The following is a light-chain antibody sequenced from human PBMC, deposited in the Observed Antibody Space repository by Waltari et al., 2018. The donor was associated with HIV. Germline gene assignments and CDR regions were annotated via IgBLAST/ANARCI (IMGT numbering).Light chain of an antibody. CDR3: MQALQIPRP. CDR2: LAS. CDR1: QRPFHTNGYNA. J-gene: IGKJ3*01. V-gene: IGKV2-28*01. Sequence: DIVMTQSQLSLPVSPGEPASISCRSSQRPFHTNGYNAVDGYLQKPGQSPQLLIHLASNRASGVPDRFSGSGSGTEFTLKISRVETEDVGVYDCMQALQIPRPFGPGTKVEIK.